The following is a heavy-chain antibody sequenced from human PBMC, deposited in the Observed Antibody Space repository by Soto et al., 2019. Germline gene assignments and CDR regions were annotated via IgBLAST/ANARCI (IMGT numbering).Heavy chain of an antibody. CDR2: IYYGGSA. D-gene: IGHD2-8*01. CDR1: GGYIRTYY. CDR3: SRGGHCTDGVCSALDY. V-gene: IGHV4-59*08. J-gene: IGHJ4*02. Sequence: QVQLQQSGPGLVKPSETLSLTCTVAGGYIRTYYWSWIRQPTGKGLEWIGYIYYGGSANYNPSLESRVTISLDRSKKQLALRLNSVTAADTAVYYCSRGGHCTDGVCSALDYWGQGTLVTVSS.